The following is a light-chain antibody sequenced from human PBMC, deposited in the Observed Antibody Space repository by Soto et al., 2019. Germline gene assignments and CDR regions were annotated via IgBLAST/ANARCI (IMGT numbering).Light chain of an antibody. Sequence: DIVMTQTPLSLSVTPGQPASISCKSSQSLLHSDGKTYLYWYLQRPGQPPQLLMYEVSNRFSGVPERFSGSGSGTDFTLEISRVEAEDVGLYSCLQTKQLPLTFGHGTKVDIK. CDR1: QSLLHSDGKTY. J-gene: IGKJ1*01. CDR3: LQTKQLPLT. V-gene: IGKV2D-29*01. CDR2: EVS.